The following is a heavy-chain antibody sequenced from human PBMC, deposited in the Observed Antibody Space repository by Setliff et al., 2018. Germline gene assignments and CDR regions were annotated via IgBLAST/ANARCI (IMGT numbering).Heavy chain of an antibody. CDR3: ARDGSAFFYQN. V-gene: IGHV1-2*02. CDR2: INPNRDDT. Sequence: ASVKVSCKASGYTFIDSFIHWVRQAPGQGFEWLGWINPNRDDTKYAQKFQHRILMAKDTSLNTVYVELSSLRSDDTATYYCARDGSAFFYQNWGQGSLVTVSS. D-gene: IGHD1-26*01. J-gene: IGHJ4*02. CDR1: GYTFIDSF.